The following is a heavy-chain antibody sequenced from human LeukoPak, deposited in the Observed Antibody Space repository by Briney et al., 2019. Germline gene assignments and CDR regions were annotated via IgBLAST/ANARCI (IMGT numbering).Heavy chain of an antibody. D-gene: IGHD2-15*01. Sequence: GGSLRLSCTASGFTFGDYATSWVRQAPGKGLEWVGFIRSKAYGGTTEYAASVKGRFTISRDDSKSIAYLQMNSLRAEDTAVYYCAKWGCSGGSCYPFDYWGQGTLVTVSS. CDR1: GFTFGDYA. V-gene: IGHV3-49*04. CDR3: AKWGCSGGSCYPFDY. J-gene: IGHJ4*02. CDR2: IRSKAYGGTT.